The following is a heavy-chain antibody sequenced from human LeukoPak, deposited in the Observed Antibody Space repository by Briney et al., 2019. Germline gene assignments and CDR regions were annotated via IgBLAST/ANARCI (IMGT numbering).Heavy chain of an antibody. Sequence: VESLKISCNGSGYSFTSYWIGWVRQMPGKGLEWMGIIYPGDSDTRYSPSFQGQVTISSDKSIRTAYLPWSSLKASDTALYYRARLRGGYDILTGYFDYWGQGTLVTVSS. J-gene: IGHJ4*02. CDR2: IYPGDSDT. D-gene: IGHD3-9*01. CDR3: ARLRGGYDILTGYFDY. V-gene: IGHV5-51*01. CDR1: GYSFTSYW.